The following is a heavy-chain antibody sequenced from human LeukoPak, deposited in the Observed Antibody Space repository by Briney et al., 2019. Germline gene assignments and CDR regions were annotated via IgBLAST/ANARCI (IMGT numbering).Heavy chain of an antibody. CDR3: AKSVAGLGSGWYGVDY. D-gene: IGHD6-19*01. CDR1: GFTFRSLA. V-gene: IGHV3-23*01. J-gene: IGHJ4*02. CDR2: MSGSGGCT. Sequence: GGSLTLSCAASGFTFRSLAMIWVRQAPGEGVEWVSFMSGSGGCTYYADSVKGRLTISRDNSKNTFYLQMNSLRAEDTAVYYCAKSVAGLGSGWYGVDYWGQGTLVTVSS.